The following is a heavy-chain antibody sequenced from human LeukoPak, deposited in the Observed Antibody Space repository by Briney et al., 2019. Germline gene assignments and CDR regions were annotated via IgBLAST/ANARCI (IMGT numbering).Heavy chain of an antibody. CDR2: IYHGGRT. CDR3: ARDVVRGHHWFDP. CDR1: AYSISRGYY. J-gene: IGHJ5*02. V-gene: IGHV4-38-2*02. D-gene: IGHD3-10*01. Sequence: PSETLSLTCTVSAYSISRGYYWGWIRQPPGKGLEWIGSIYHGGRTSYNPSLESRVTISVDTSKNQFSLKLSSVTAADTAVYYCARDVVRGHHWFDPWGQGTLVTVSS.